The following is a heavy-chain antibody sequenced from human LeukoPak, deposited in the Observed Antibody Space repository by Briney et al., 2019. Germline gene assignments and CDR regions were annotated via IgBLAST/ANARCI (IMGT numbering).Heavy chain of an antibody. CDR3: ATSEATGWPPTGY. CDR2: ISGSGGST. D-gene: IGHD1-14*01. V-gene: IGHV3-23*01. CDR1: GFTFSNYA. Sequence: GGSLRLSCAASGFTFSNYAMNWVRQASGKGLEWVSLISGSGGSTYYADSVKGRFTISRDNSKNTLVLQMNSLRAEDTAIYYCATSEATGWPPTGYWGQGTLVTVSS. J-gene: IGHJ4*02.